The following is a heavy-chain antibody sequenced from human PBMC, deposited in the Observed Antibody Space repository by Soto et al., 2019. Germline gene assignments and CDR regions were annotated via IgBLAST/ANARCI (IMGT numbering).Heavy chain of an antibody. CDR2: FYRNGIN. V-gene: IGHV4-61*01. J-gene: IGHJ4*02. CDR3: ARDRVISGANFEY. Sequence: SETLSLTCVVSGAAVSSVNFYWSCIRQPPGTGLESIGHFYRNGINKYSPTVKIPVTISADMSENQFSLKLNSVTAEDTAVYYCARDRVISGANFEYGGPGTLVTVSS. D-gene: IGHD2-2*01. CDR1: GAAVSSVNFY.